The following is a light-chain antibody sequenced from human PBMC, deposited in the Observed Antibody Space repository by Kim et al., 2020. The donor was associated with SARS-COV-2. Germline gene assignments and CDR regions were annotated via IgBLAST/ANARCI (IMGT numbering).Light chain of an antibody. CDR3: QQYGSSPRT. J-gene: IGKJ1*01. CDR2: GAS. CDR1: QSVSSSY. Sequence: SPGERSTLSCRASQSVSSSYLAWYQQKPGQAPRLPIYGASSRATGIPDRFSGSGSGTDFTLTISRLEPEDFAVYYCQQYGSSPRTFGQGTKVDIK. V-gene: IGKV3-20*01.